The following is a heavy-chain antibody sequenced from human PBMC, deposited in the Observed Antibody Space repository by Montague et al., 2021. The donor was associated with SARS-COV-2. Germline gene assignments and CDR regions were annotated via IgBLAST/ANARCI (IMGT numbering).Heavy chain of an antibody. V-gene: IGHV2-70*11. CDR1: GFSLSTSGMC. D-gene: IGHD3-16*02. Sequence: PALVKPTQTLTLTCTFSGFSLSTSGMCVSWIRQPPGKALEWLARXXWDDDKYYSTSLKTSLTISKDTSKNQVVLTMTNMDPVDTATYYCARTTMITFGGVIVPFDYWGQGTLVTVSS. CDR2: XXWDDDK. J-gene: IGHJ4*02. CDR3: ARTTMITFGGVIVPFDY.